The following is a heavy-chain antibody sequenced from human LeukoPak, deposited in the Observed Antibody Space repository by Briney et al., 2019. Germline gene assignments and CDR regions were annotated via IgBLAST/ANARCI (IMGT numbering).Heavy chain of an antibody. V-gene: IGHV4-34*01. CDR2: INHSGST. J-gene: IGHJ3*02. CDR3: ARDHIVGATDAFDI. CDR1: GGSFSGYY. D-gene: IGHD1-26*01. Sequence: SETLSLTCAVYGGSFSGYYWSWIRQPPGKGLEWIGEINHSGSTNYNPSLKSRVTISVDTSKNQSSLKLSSVTAADTAVYYCARDHIVGATDAFDIWGQGTMVTVSS.